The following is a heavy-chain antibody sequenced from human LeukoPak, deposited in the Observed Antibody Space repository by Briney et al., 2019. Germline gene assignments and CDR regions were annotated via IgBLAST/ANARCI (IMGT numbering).Heavy chain of an antibody. CDR3: ASLSSWYLQDAFDM. CDR2: MHHSGNT. J-gene: IGHJ3*02. Sequence: PSETLSLTCTVSGSSIRSGYYWGWIRQPPGKGLEWIGNMHHSGNTYYNPSLRSRVTISIDTSNNQFSLNLTSVTAADTAVYYCASLSSWYLQDAFDMWGQGTMVTVSS. V-gene: IGHV4-38-2*02. D-gene: IGHD6-13*01. CDR1: GSSIRSGYY.